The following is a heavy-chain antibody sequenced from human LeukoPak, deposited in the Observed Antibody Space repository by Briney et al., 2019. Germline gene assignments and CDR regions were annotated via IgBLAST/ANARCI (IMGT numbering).Heavy chain of an antibody. CDR2: ISYDGSNK. D-gene: IGHD1-26*01. CDR1: GFTFSSYC. Sequence: PGGSLRLFCAASGFTFSSYCMHWVRRAPGKGLEGGAVISYDGSNKYYADSVKGRFTISRDNSKNTLYLQMNRMRAEDTAVYYCAKVFQRISGSYYVFDYGGQASLVTVSS. J-gene: IGHJ4*02. CDR3: AKVFQRISGSYYVFDY. V-gene: IGHV3-30*18.